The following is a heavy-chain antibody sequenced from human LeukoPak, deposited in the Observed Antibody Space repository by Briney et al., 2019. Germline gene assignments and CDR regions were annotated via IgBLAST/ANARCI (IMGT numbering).Heavy chain of an antibody. D-gene: IGHD3-9*01. CDR1: GFTFNGYA. CDR3: AKNRWEVGYDIYDAFDI. CDR2: IASDGKDK. Sequence: PGRSLRLSCVVSGFTFNGYAMHWVRQAPGKGLEWVAVIASDGKDKYYADSVKGRFTISRDNSKNALYLQMNSLRAEDTAVYYCAKNRWEVGYDIYDAFDIWGQGTMVTVSS. V-gene: IGHV3-30*18. J-gene: IGHJ3*02.